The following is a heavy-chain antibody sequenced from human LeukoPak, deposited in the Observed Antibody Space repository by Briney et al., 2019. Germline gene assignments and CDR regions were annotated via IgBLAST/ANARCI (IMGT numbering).Heavy chain of an antibody. V-gene: IGHV3-23*01. CDR3: AGGVLAARLYYFDY. J-gene: IGHJ4*02. Sequence: GGSLRLSCAASGFSFGSHPMNWVRQAPGKGLEWVSGITGSGDYTYYIDSVQGRFTISRDNSKNMLFLQMNGLRAEDKAVYYCAGGVLAARLYYFDYWGRGILVTVSS. CDR1: GFSFGSHP. D-gene: IGHD3-16*01. CDR2: ITGSGDYT.